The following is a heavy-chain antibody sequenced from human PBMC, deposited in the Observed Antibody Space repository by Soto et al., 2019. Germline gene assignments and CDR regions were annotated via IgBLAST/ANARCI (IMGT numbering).Heavy chain of an antibody. CDR3: ARGRPFVVVVAATRGRWFDP. D-gene: IGHD2-15*01. Sequence: SETLSLTCAVYGGSFSGYYWSWIRQPPGKGLEWIGEINHSGSTNYNPSLKSRVTISVDTSKNQFSLKLSSVTAADTAVYYCARGRPFVVVVAATRGRWFDPWGQGTLVTVS. CDR2: INHSGST. J-gene: IGHJ5*02. CDR1: GGSFSGYY. V-gene: IGHV4-34*01.